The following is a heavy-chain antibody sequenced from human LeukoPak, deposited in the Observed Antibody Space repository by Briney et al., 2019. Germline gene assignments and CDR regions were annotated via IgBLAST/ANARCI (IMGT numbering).Heavy chain of an antibody. CDR2: INPNSGGT. CDR1: GYTFTGYY. CDR3: ARDREYQPYIH. J-gene: IGHJ4*02. Sequence: GASVKVSCKAPGYTFTGYYMHWVRQAPGQGLEWMGWINPNSGGTNYAQKFQGRVTMTRDTSISIAYMELSRLRSDDTAVYYCARDREYQPYIHWGQGTLVTVSS. V-gene: IGHV1-2*02. D-gene: IGHD2-2*01.